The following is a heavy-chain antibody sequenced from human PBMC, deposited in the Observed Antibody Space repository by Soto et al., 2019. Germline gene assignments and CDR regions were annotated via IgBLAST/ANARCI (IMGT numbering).Heavy chain of an antibody. V-gene: IGHV4-39*07. CDR3: ARGFRITMVRGVPYFDY. CDR1: GASISSSSYY. D-gene: IGHD3-10*01. CDR2: DFYSGST. J-gene: IGHJ4*02. Sequence: PSETLSLTCTVSGASISSSSYYWGWIRQPPGKGLEYIGIDFYSGSTYYNPSLKSRVTISVDTSKNQFSLKLSSVTAADTAVYYCARGFRITMVRGVPYFDYWGQGTLVTVSS.